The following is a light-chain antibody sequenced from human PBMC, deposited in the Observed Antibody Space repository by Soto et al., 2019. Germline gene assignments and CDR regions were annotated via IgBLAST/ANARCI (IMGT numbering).Light chain of an antibody. CDR1: QSVSGNS. V-gene: IGKV3-20*01. CDR3: QQYGSSPYT. Sequence: EIVLTQSPGTLSLSPGDGATLSCRASQSVSGNSLAWYQQKPGQAPRLLIYGASTRATSIPDKFSGSGSGTDFTLTISSLQPEDVAVYYYQQYGSSPYTFGQGTKLEIK. CDR2: GAS. J-gene: IGKJ2*01.